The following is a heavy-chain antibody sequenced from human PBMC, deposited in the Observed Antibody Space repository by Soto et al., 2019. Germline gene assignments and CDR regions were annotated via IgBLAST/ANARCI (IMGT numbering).Heavy chain of an antibody. CDR3: AKNCCFDK. V-gene: IGHV3-23*01. J-gene: IGHJ4*02. CDR1: GFTFSSYA. CDR2: ISRSDDGP. Sequence: GGSVRLSCAASGFTFSSYAMSWVRQAPGKGPEWVSSISRSDDGPYYADSVKGRFTISRDNSQNTLYLLMDSLRAEDTAVYYCAKNCCFDKWGKGARVTFGS. D-gene: IGHD2-21*02.